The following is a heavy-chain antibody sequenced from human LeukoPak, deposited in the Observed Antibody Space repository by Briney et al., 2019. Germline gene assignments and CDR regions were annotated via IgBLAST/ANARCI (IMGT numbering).Heavy chain of an antibody. CDR3: ARVVYSYGSGAYYFDY. J-gene: IGHJ4*02. CDR2: INHSGST. D-gene: IGHD5-18*01. Sequence: SETLSLTCAVYGGSFSGYYWSWIRQPPGKGLEWIGEINHSGSTYYNPSLKSRVTISVDTSKNQFSLKLSSVTAADTAVYYCARVVYSYGSGAYYFDYWGQGTLVTVSS. V-gene: IGHV4-34*01. CDR1: GGSFSGYY.